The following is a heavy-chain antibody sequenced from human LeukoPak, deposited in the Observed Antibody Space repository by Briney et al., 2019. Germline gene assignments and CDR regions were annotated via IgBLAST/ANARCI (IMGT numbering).Heavy chain of an antibody. V-gene: IGHV5-51*01. CDR3: ARQGWDYGDPGGSPYYFDY. Sequence: GESLKISGECSVYSFTSYLISWVRQMPGKGLEWMGIIYPGDSDTRYSPSFQGQVTISADKSISTSYLQWSSLKSSDTAMYYCARQGWDYGDPGGSPYYFDYWGQGTLVTVSS. D-gene: IGHD4-17*01. CDR1: VYSFTSYL. CDR2: IYPGDSDT. J-gene: IGHJ4*02.